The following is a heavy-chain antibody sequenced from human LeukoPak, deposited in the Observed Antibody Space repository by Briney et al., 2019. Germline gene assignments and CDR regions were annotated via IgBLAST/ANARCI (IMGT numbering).Heavy chain of an antibody. CDR2: IFYSGST. CDR3: AKSNGYGLVDI. J-gene: IGHJ3*02. CDR1: GGSTITSDYYY. Sequence: SETLSLTCTVSGGSTITSDYYYWGWIRQPPGKGLEWIGNIFYSGSTYYSPSLKSRVTISLDTSRNQFSLKLNSVTAADTAVYYCAKSNGYGLVDIWGQGTMVTVSS. D-gene: IGHD3-10*01. V-gene: IGHV4-39*07.